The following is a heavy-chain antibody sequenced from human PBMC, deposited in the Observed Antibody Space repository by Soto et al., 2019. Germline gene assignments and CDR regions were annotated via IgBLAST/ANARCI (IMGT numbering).Heavy chain of an antibody. CDR1: GFTVSNNY. J-gene: IGHJ4*02. Sequence: EVQLVESGGGLIQPGGSLRLSCAVSGFTVSNNYMSWVRQAPGKGLEGVSVIYSGGYTAYGDSVKGRFTISRDNSKNTPFLQKESLGPAAPGVFYCATHPGGGGYWGQGTLVTVSS. CDR2: IYSGGYT. CDR3: ATHPGGGGY. V-gene: IGHV3-53*01. D-gene: IGHD3-10*01.